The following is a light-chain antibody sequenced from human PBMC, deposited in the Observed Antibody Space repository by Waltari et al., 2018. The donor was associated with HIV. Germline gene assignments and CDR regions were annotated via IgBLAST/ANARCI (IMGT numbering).Light chain of an antibody. J-gene: IGKJ4*01. CDR2: DAS. CDR3: QHYNNYPLT. CDR1: QDISNY. Sequence: DIQMTQSTSSLSASVGDRVTITCQASQDISNYLNWYQQRPGKAPKLLIYDASLLETGVPSRFRGSGSGTDFTFTISSLQPEDTATYYGQHYNNYPLTFGGGTKVEI. V-gene: IGKV1-33*01.